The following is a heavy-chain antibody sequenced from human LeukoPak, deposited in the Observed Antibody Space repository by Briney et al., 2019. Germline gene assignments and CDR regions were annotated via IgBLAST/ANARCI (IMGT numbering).Heavy chain of an antibody. CDR1: EFTFSSFW. V-gene: IGHV3-7*03. J-gene: IGHJ6*03. D-gene: IGHD6-6*01. CDR2: IKQDGSEK. Sequence: GGSLRLSCAASEFTFSSFWMTWVRQAPGKGLEWVANIKQDGSEKYYVDSVRGRFTISRDNATNSLYLQMNSLRAEDTALYYCARAVCPTIKFCDSSYFMDVWGKGTTVNVS. CDR3: ARAVCPTIKFCDSSYFMDV.